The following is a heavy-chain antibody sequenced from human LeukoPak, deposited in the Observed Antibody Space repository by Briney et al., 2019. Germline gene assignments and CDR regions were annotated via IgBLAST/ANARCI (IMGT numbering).Heavy chain of an antibody. CDR1: GYTFTGYY. CDR2: INPNSGGT. J-gene: IGHJ4*02. D-gene: IGHD3-22*01. V-gene: IGHV1-2*04. Sequence: GASVKVSCKASGYTFTGYYMHWVRQAPGQGLEWMGWINPNSGGTNYAQKFQGWVTMTRDTSISTAYMELSRLRSDDTAVYYCARGPDYYDSSGYYLYWGQGTLVTVSS. CDR3: ARGPDYYDSSGYYLY.